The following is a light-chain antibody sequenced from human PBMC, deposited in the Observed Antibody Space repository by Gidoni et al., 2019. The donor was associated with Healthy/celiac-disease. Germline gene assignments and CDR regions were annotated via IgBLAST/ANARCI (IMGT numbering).Light chain of an antibody. Sequence: LSASVGDRVTITCRASQSISSYLNWYQQKPGKAPELLIYAASSLQSGVPSRFSGSGSGTDFTLTISSLQPEDFATYYCQQSYSTPWTFGQGTKVEIK. CDR3: QQSYSTPWT. V-gene: IGKV1-39*01. CDR2: AAS. J-gene: IGKJ1*01. CDR1: QSISSY.